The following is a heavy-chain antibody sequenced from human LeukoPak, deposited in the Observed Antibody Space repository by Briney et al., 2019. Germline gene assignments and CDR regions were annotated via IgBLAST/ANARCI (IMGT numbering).Heavy chain of an antibody. CDR3: TTGRITIFGVVIKAHYYYYMDV. D-gene: IGHD3-3*01. Sequence: PGGSLRLSRAASGFTFSNAWMSWVRQAPGKGLEWVGRIKSNTDGGTTDYAAPVKGRFTISRDDSKNTLYLQMNSLKTEDTAVYYCTTGRITIFGVVIKAHYYYYMDVWGKGTTVTVSS. CDR2: IKSNTDGGTT. J-gene: IGHJ6*03. CDR1: GFTFSNAW. V-gene: IGHV3-15*01.